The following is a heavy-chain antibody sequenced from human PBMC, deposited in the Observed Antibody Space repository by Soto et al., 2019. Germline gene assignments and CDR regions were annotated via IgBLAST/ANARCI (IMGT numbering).Heavy chain of an antibody. CDR1: GFTFSSYW. Sequence: GGSLRLSCAASGFTFSSYWMHWVRQAPGKGLVWVSRINSDGSSASYADSVKGRFTISRDNARNTLYLQMDSLRAEDTAVYYCVRAPRSSGYYFFDYWGQGTLVTVSS. CDR3: VRAPRSSGYYFFDY. D-gene: IGHD6-19*01. V-gene: IGHV3-74*01. CDR2: INSDGSSA. J-gene: IGHJ4*02.